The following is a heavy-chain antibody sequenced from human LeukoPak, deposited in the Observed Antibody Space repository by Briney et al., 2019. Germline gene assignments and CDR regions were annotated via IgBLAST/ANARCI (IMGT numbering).Heavy chain of an antibody. CDR3: ARGTDYYDSICFDY. Sequence: SVKVSCKASGGTFSSYAISWVRQAPGQGLEWMGRIIPIFGTANYAQKFQGRVTITTDESTSTAYMELSSLRSEDTAVYYCARGTDYYDSICFDYWGQGTLVTVSS. J-gene: IGHJ4*02. D-gene: IGHD3-22*01. V-gene: IGHV1-69*05. CDR2: IIPIFGTA. CDR1: GGTFSSYA.